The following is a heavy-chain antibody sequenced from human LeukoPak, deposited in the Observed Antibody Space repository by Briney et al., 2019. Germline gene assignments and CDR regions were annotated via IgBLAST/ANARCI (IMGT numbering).Heavy chain of an antibody. CDR3: ARDQGEAHSSGWTPFDY. CDR1: GFTFSSYG. D-gene: IGHD6-19*01. V-gene: IGHV3-21*01. J-gene: IGHJ4*02. Sequence: GGSLRLSCAASGFTFSSYGMNWVRQAPGKGLEWVSSISSSSSYIYYADSVKGRFTISRDNAKNSLYLQMDTLGPEDTAIYYCARDQGEAHSSGWTPFDYWGQGTLVTVSS. CDR2: ISSSSSYI.